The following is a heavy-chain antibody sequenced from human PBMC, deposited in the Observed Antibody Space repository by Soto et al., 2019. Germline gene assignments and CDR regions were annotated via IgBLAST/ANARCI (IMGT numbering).Heavy chain of an antibody. CDR1: GGSFSGYY. D-gene: IGHD3-16*01. CDR3: ARRIGWTGFGGYYGMDV. V-gene: IGHV4-34*01. Sequence: PSETLSLTCAVYGGSFSGYYWSWIRQPPGKGLEWIGEINHSGSTNYNPSLKSRVTISVDTSKNQFSLKLSSVTAADTAVYYCARRIGWTGFGGYYGMDVWGQGTTVTVSS. J-gene: IGHJ6*02. CDR2: INHSGST.